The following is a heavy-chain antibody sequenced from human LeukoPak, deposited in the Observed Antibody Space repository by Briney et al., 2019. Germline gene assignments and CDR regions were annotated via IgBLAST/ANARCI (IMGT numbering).Heavy chain of an antibody. CDR3: ARGSYTIFGVVIPNGVDY. CDR2: MNPNSGNT. V-gene: IGHV1-8*03. D-gene: IGHD3-3*01. CDR1: GYTFTSYD. Sequence: ASVKVSCKASGYTFTSYDINWVRQATGQGLEWMGWMNPNSGNTGYAQKFQGRVTITRNTSISTAYMELSSLRSEDTAVYYCARGSYTIFGVVIPNGVDYWGQGTLVTVPS. J-gene: IGHJ4*02.